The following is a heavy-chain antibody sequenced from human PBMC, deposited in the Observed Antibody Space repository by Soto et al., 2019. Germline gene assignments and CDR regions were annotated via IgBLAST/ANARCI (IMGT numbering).Heavy chain of an antibody. CDR2: ISYDGSNK. V-gene: IGHV3-30-3*01. CDR1: GFTFSSYA. Sequence: VQLVESGGGLVRPGGSLRLSCAASGFTFSSYAMHWVRQAPGKGLEWVAVISYDGSNKYYADSVKGRFTISRDNSKNTLYLQMNSLRAEDTAVYYCARDCKQLVLYYYYGMDVWGQGTTVTVSS. CDR3: ARDCKQLVLYYYYGMDV. D-gene: IGHD6-6*01. J-gene: IGHJ6*02.